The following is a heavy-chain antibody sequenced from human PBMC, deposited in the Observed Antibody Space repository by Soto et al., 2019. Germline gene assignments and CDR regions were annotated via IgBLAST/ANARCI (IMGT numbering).Heavy chain of an antibody. CDR2: IIPIFGTV. V-gene: IGHV1-69*18. Sequence: QVQLVQSGAEVKKPGSSVKVSCKASGGTFSSSAITWVRQAPGQGLEWMGMIIPIFGTVNYAQKFQGRVTITADESTSTAYLELSSLTSDDTAVYYCARGPTKQLWSVRYYYGMDVWGLGTTVTVS. D-gene: IGHD5-18*01. CDR3: ARGPTKQLWSVRYYYGMDV. J-gene: IGHJ6*02. CDR1: GGTFSSSA.